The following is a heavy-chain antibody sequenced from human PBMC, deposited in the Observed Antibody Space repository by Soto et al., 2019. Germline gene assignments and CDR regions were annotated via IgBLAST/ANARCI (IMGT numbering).Heavy chain of an antibody. D-gene: IGHD2-21*02. Sequence: QITLKESGPTLVKPTQTLTLICTFSGFSLSSNDVGVGWIRQSPGKALEWLALIYWDDDKRYSPSLKSRLSITKDSPKNPVVLTVTSMDPVDTATYYCAHPAFYTHWGGDCSAFDYWGQGTLVTVSS. CDR2: IYWDDDK. CDR3: AHPAFYTHWGGDCSAFDY. CDR1: GFSLSSNDVG. J-gene: IGHJ4*02. V-gene: IGHV2-5*02.